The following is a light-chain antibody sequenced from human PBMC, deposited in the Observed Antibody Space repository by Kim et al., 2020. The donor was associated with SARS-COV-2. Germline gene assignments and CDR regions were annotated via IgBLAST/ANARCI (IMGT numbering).Light chain of an antibody. J-gene: IGKJ2*01. CDR3: QHYSRFPYT. CDR1: QTISTW. Sequence: DIQMTQSPSTLSASVGDRVTITCRASQTISTWLAWYQQKPGKAPNLLIYLASTLESGVPSRFIGSGSGTEFTLTIDSLQSDDFATYYCQHYSRFPYTFGQGTKLEI. V-gene: IGKV1-5*03. CDR2: LAS.